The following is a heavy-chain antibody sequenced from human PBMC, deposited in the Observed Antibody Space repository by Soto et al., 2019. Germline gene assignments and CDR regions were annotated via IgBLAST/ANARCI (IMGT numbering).Heavy chain of an antibody. V-gene: IGHV1-69*06. Sequence: SVKVSCKASGGPFISYAIIWVRQAPGQGLEWMGGIIPIFGTANYAQKFQGRVTITADKSTSTAYMELSSLRSEDTAVYYCARDQRKKLLPGHYYYGMDVWGQGTTVTV. CDR1: GGPFISYA. D-gene: IGHD2-15*01. CDR2: IIPIFGTA. J-gene: IGHJ6*02. CDR3: ARDQRKKLLPGHYYYGMDV.